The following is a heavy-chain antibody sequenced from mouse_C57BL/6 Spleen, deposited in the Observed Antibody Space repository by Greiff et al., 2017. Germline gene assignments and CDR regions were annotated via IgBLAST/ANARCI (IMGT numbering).Heavy chain of an antibody. V-gene: IGHV1-69*01. CDR3: ARSAGTYYAMDY. CDR2: IDPSDSYT. Sequence: VQLQQPGAELVMPGASVKLSCKASGYTFTSYWMHWVKQRPGQGLEWIGEIDPSDSYTNYNQKFKGKSTLTVDKSSSTAYMQLSSLTSEDSAVYYCARSAGTYYAMDYWGQGTSVTVSS. J-gene: IGHJ4*01. D-gene: IGHD1-2*01. CDR1: GYTFTSYW.